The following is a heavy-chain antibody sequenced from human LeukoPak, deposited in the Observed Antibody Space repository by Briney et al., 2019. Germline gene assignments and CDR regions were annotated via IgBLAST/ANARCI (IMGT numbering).Heavy chain of an antibody. CDR1: GFTVSSNY. J-gene: IGHJ4*02. Sequence: GGSLRLSCAASGFTVSSNYMSWVRQAPGKGLEWVSVIYSGGSTYYADSVEGRFTISRDNSKNTLYLQMNSLRAEDTAVYYCARHNFDSSGYNAYYFDYWGQGTLVTVSS. V-gene: IGHV3-66*04. CDR3: ARHNFDSSGYNAYYFDY. D-gene: IGHD3-22*01. CDR2: IYSGGST.